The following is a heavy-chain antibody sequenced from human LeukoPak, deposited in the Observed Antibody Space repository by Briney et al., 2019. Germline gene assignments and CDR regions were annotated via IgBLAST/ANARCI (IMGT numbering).Heavy chain of an antibody. J-gene: IGHJ4*02. V-gene: IGHV3-15*01. CDR3: TADLPPPRGYDYPFDY. CDR2: IKSKTDGETT. Sequence: PGGSLRLSCAASGFTFSSYAMHWVRQAPGKGLECVGRIKSKTDGETTDYAAPVKGRFTISRDDSKNMLYLQMNSLKSEDTAVYYCTADLPPPRGYDYPFDYWGQGSLVTVSS. CDR1: GFTFSSYA. D-gene: IGHD5-12*01.